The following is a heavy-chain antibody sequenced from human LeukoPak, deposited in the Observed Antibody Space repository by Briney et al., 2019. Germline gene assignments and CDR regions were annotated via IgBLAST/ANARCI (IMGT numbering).Heavy chain of an antibody. Sequence: SETLSLTCTVSGGSISSYYWSWIRQPPGKGLEWIGYIYYSGTTNYNPSLKSRVTISVDTSKNQFSLKLSSVTAADTAVYYCARGVYIAAAQYAYWGLGTLVTVSS. V-gene: IGHV4-59*01. CDR2: IYYSGTT. D-gene: IGHD6-13*01. CDR1: GGSISSYY. CDR3: ARGVYIAAAQYAY. J-gene: IGHJ4*02.